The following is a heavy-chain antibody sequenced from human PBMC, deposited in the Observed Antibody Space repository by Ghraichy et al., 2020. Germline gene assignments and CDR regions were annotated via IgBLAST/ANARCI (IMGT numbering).Heavy chain of an antibody. V-gene: IGHV1-2*02. J-gene: IGHJ4*02. CDR2: INPNSGGT. Sequence: ASVKVSCKASGYTFTGYYMHWVRQAPGQGLEWMGWINPNSGGTNYAQKFQGRVTMTRDTSISTAYMELSRLRSDDTAVYYCARVGRPVQLERRQALDYWGQGTLVTVSS. CDR1: GYTFTGYY. D-gene: IGHD1-1*01. CDR3: ARVGRPVQLERRQALDY.